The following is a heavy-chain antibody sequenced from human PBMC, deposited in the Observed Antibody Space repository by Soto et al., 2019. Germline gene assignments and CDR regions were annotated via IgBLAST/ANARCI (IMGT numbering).Heavy chain of an antibody. CDR2: INPNSGGT. Sequence: QAPGQRLEWMGWINPNSGGTIYAQKFQGRVTMTRDTSISTAYMELSRLRSDDTAVYYCARVPRRYYGSGSYWFFDYGGQGTLATVP. J-gene: IGHJ4*02. D-gene: IGHD3-10*01. V-gene: IGHV1-2*02. CDR3: ARVPRRYYGSGSYWFFDY.